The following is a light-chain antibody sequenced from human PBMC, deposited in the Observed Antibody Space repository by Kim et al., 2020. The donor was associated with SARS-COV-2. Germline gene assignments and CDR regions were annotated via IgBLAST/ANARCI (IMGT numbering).Light chain of an antibody. V-gene: IGLV1-44*01. CDR3: AASDDTMNGLV. CDR2: SNK. Sequence: QSVLTQPPSASGTPGQRVTISCSGSSSNIGSNNVNWYHQLPGTAPKLLIYSNKQRPSGVPARFSGSKSGTSASLAISGLQPEDDEDYYCAASDDTMNGLVFGGGTQLTVL. CDR1: SSNIGSNN. J-gene: IGLJ3*02.